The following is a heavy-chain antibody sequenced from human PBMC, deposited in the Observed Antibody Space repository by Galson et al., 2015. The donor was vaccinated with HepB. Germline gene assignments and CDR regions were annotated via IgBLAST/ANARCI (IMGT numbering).Heavy chain of an antibody. D-gene: IGHD4-17*01. J-gene: IGHJ4*02. V-gene: IGHV3-30-3*01. CDR2: ISYDGSNK. CDR1: GFTFSSYA. CDR3: AREGAYGDYVDY. Sequence: SLRLSCAASGFTFSSYAMHWVRQAPGKGLEWVAVISYDGSNKYYADSVKGRFTISRDNSKNTLYLQMNSLRAEDTAVYYCAREGAYGDYVDYWGQGTLVTVSS.